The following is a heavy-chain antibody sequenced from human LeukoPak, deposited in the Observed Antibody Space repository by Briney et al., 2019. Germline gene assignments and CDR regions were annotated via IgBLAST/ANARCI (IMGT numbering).Heavy chain of an antibody. CDR2: INHSGST. V-gene: IGHV4-34*01. CDR3: ARVGLYCSGGSCYTYFDY. J-gene: IGHJ4*02. Sequence: KSSETLSLTCAVYGGSFSGYYWSWIRQPPGKGLEWIGEINHSGSTNYNPSLKSRVTISVDTSKNQFSLKLSSVTAADTAVYYCARVGLYCSGGSCYTYFDYWGQGTLVTVSS. D-gene: IGHD2-15*01. CDR1: GGSFSGYY.